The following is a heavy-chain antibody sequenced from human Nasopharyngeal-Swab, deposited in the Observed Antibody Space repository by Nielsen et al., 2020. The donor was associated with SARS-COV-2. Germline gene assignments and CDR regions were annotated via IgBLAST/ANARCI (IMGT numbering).Heavy chain of an antibody. V-gene: IGHV3-11*01. Sequence: GESLKISCAASGFTFSDYYMSWIRQAPGKGLEWVSYISSSGSTIYYADSVKGRFTISRDNAKNSLYLQMNNLRAEDTAVYYCARDYGDYDYYYYGMDVWGQGTTVTVSS. D-gene: IGHD4-17*01. CDR3: ARDYGDYDYYYYGMDV. J-gene: IGHJ6*02. CDR1: GFTFSDYY. CDR2: ISSSGSTI.